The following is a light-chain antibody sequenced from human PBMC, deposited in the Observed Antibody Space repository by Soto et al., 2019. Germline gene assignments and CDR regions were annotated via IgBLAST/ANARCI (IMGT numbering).Light chain of an antibody. J-gene: IGKJ1*01. CDR1: QGIGDT. CDR2: DTS. V-gene: IGKV3-15*01. Sequence: EIVMTQSPATLSVSLGEGATLSCRASQGIGDTLAWYQQKPGQTPRLLIYDTSIRATGVPARFSGSRSGAEFTLTISSLQSEDFAVYYCLQYNNWVPTFGQGTKVDIK. CDR3: LQYNNWVPT.